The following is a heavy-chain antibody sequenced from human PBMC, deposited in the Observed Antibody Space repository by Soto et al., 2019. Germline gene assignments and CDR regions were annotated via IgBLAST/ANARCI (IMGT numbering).Heavy chain of an antibody. CDR3: ARDRGYDAHDYYYNAMDV. Sequence: EVQLVESGGGLVKPGGSLRLSCISSGFTFRTYTMNWVRQAPGKVLEWVSGIRGFSPYTFYAESVRGRFAISRDNAKNSLYRQMNSLRADDTAVYYCARDRGYDAHDYYYNAMDVWGQGTTVTVSS. CDR1: GFTFRTYT. CDR2: IRGFSPYT. V-gene: IGHV3-21*01. J-gene: IGHJ6*02. D-gene: IGHD2-15*01.